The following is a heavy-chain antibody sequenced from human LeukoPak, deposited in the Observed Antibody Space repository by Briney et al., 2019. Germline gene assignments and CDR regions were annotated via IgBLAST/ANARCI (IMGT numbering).Heavy chain of an antibody. D-gene: IGHD6-19*01. CDR2: TYYSGST. V-gene: IGHV4-59*01. CDR1: GGSISSYY. J-gene: IGHJ3*02. Sequence: SETLSLTCTVSGGSISSYYWSWVRQPPGKGLEWIGYTYYSGSTNYNPSLKSRVTISVDTSKNQFSLKLSSVTAADTAVYYCARLYSSGWSNAFDIWGQGTMVTVSS. CDR3: ARLYSSGWSNAFDI.